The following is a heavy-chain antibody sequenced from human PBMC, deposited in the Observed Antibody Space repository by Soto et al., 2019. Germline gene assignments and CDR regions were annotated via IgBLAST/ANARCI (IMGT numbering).Heavy chain of an antibody. CDR3: ARTLELRPDYFDY. D-gene: IGHD1-7*01. CDR1: GGSISSSSYY. CDR2: IYYSGST. Sequence: SETLSLTCTVSGGSISSSSYYWGWIRQPPGKGLEWIGSIYYSGSTYYNPSLKSRVTISVDTSKNQFSLKLSSVTAADTAVYYCARTLELRPDYFDYWGQGTLVTVSS. V-gene: IGHV4-39*01. J-gene: IGHJ4*02.